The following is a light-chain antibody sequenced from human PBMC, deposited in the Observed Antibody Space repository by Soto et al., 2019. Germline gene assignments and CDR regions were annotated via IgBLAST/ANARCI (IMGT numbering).Light chain of an antibody. J-gene: IGKJ1*01. CDR1: QSISNW. V-gene: IGKV1-5*03. CDR2: KAS. Sequence: DIQMTQSPSTLSASVGDRVTITCRASQSISNWLAWYQQKPGKAPKVLIYKASSLESGVPPRFSGSRSGTEFNLTISSLQHDDSATYYCQQYNSYCTFGQGTKVEIK. CDR3: QQYNSYCT.